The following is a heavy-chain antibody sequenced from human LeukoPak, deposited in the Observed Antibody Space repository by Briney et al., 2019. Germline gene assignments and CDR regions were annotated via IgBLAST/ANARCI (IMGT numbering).Heavy chain of an antibody. CDR3: ARGGYSGYDYTLDY. Sequence: PSETLSLTCTVSSGSISGYYWSWIRQSPGKGLEWIGYIYYSGSTNYNPSLKSRVTISVDTSKNQFSLKLSSVTAADTAVYYCARGGYSGYDYTLDYWGQGTLVTVSS. CDR2: IYYSGST. J-gene: IGHJ4*02. CDR1: SGSISGYY. V-gene: IGHV4-59*08. D-gene: IGHD5-12*01.